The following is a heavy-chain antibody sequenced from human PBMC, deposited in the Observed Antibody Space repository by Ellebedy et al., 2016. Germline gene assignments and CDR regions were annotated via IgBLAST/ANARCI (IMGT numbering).Heavy chain of an antibody. D-gene: IGHD6-19*01. V-gene: IGHV3-74*01. Sequence: GESLKISCAASGFTFSSYWMHWVRQAPGKGLVWVSRIKSDGSYIEYADSVKGRFTVSRDNAKNTLYLQMSSLRDDDTAVYYCARDRYSSGDYWGQGTLVTVSS. CDR3: ARDRYSSGDY. J-gene: IGHJ4*02. CDR1: GFTFSSYW. CDR2: IKSDGSYI.